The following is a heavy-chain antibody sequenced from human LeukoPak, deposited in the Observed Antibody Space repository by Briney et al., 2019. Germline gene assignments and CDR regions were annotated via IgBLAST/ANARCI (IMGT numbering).Heavy chain of an antibody. J-gene: IGHJ4*02. CDR2: IYPGDSDT. V-gene: IGHV5-51*01. Sequence: GESLKISCKGSGYSFTSYWIGWVRQMPGKGLEWMGIIYPGDSDTRYSPSFQGQVTISADKSISTAYLQWSSLKASDTAMYYCARHPINAVGNSYLDYWGQGTLVTVSS. CDR1: GYSFTSYW. D-gene: IGHD5-24*01. CDR3: ARHPINAVGNSYLDY.